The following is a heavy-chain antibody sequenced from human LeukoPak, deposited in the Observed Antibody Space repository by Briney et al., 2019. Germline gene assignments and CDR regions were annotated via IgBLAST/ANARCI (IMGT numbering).Heavy chain of an antibody. CDR2: IKSKTDGGTT. CDR3: AIVRGY. Sequence: PGGSLRLSCAASGFTFINDWMSWVRQAPGKGLEWVGRIKSKTDGGTTDYAAPVKGRFTISTDASKNTLYLQMNSLKTEDTGVYYCAIVRGYWGQGTLVTVSS. D-gene: IGHD3-10*01. CDR1: GFTFINDW. V-gene: IGHV3-15*01. J-gene: IGHJ4*02.